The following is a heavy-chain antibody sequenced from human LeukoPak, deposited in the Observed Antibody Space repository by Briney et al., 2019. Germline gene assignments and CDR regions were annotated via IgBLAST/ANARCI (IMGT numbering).Heavy chain of an antibody. CDR1: GFTFSSYS. CDR3: ARDVRHRMDFWYFDL. V-gene: IGHV3-21*01. D-gene: IGHD2-2*03. J-gene: IGHJ2*01. CDR2: ISSSSSYI. Sequence: GGSLRLSCAASGFTFSSYSMNWVRQAPGKGLEWVSSISSSSSYIYYADSVKGRFTISRDNAKNSLYLQMNSLRAEDTAVYYCARDVRHRMDFWYFDLWGRGTLVTVSS.